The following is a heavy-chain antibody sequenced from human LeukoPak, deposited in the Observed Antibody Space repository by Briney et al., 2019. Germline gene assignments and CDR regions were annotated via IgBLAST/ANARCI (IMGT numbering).Heavy chain of an antibody. CDR2: IRYDGSNK. V-gene: IGHV3-30*02. J-gene: IGHJ5*02. CDR3: AKDRGSMWWQGNSRFDP. D-gene: IGHD2-21*01. Sequence: GGSLRLSCAASGFTFSSYGMHWVRQAPGKGLEWGAFIRYDGSNKYYADSVKGRFTISRDNSKNTLYLQMNSLRAEDTAVYYCAKDRGSMWWQGNSRFDPWGQGTLVTVSS. CDR1: GFTFSSYG.